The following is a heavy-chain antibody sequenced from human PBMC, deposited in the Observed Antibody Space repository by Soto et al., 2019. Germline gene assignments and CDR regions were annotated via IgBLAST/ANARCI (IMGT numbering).Heavy chain of an antibody. V-gene: IGHV3-74*01. D-gene: IGHD6-19*01. CDR1: GFTFSSYW. CDR2: INSDGSST. CDR3: ARSSRGKDLYSSGWYAGY. J-gene: IGHJ4*02. Sequence: SGGSLRLSCAASGFTFSSYWMHWVRQAPGKGLVWVSRINSDGSSTSYADSVKGRFTISRDNAKNTLYLQMNSLRAEDTAVYYCARSSRGKDLYSSGWYAGYWGQGTLVTVSS.